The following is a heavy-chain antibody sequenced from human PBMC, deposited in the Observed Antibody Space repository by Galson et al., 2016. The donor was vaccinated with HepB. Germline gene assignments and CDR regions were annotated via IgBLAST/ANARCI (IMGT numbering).Heavy chain of an antibody. CDR2: IYWDGDK. CDR1: GFSLSTTGAA. V-gene: IGHV2-5*02. Sequence: PALVKPTQTLTLTCTFSGFSLSTTGAAMGWIRQPPGKALEWLALIYWDGDKDYRPSLKNRLTITKDTSKNQVVLTMTNMGPVDTATYFCVLRRQCSSSSCYRDYYYGLDVWGQGTTVSVSS. J-gene: IGHJ6*02. CDR3: VLRRQCSSSSCYRDYYYGLDV. D-gene: IGHD2-2*02.